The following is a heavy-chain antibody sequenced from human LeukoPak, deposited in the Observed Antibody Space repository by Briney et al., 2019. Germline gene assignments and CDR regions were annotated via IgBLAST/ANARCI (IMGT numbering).Heavy chain of an antibody. D-gene: IGHD2-21*02. CDR2: IYTSGST. J-gene: IGHJ5*02. CDR1: GGSISSGSYY. Sequence: SETLSLTCTVSGGSISSGSYYWSWIRQTAGKGLEWIGRIYTSGSTNYNPSLKSRVTISVDTSKNQFSLKLSSVTAADTAVYYCARAPPAYCGGDCYRNWFDPWGQGTLVTVSS. V-gene: IGHV4-61*02. CDR3: ARAPPAYCGGDCYRNWFDP.